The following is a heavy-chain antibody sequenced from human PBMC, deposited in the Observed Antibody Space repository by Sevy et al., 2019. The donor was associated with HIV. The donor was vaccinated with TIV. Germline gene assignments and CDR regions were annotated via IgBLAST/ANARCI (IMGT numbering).Heavy chain of an antibody. CDR3: ARAPSGSQGPGQYFHH. D-gene: IGHD1-26*01. CDR1: GYTFTNYH. CDR2: ITPNNGNT. Sequence: ASLKVSCKASGYTFTNYHITWVRQAPGQGLEWMGWITPNNGNTEYVQRLQGRVTMTTDTSTSTAYMELRNLKSDDTAVYYCARAPSGSQGPGQYFHHWGQGTLVTVSS. V-gene: IGHV1-18*01. J-gene: IGHJ1*01.